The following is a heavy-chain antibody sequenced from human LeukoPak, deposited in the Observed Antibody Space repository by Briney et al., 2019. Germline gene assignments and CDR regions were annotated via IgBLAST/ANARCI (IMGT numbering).Heavy chain of an antibody. J-gene: IGHJ4*02. CDR3: AKVRGYCSGASCYFDY. CDR1: GFTFSSYA. Sequence: GGTLRLSCAASGFTFSSYAMSWVRQAPGKGLEWVSTISGSDDDTYADSVKGRFTISRDNSKNTLYVQMNSLRGEDTAIYYCAKVRGYCSGASCYFDYWGQGTLVTVSS. CDR2: ISGSDDDT. V-gene: IGHV3-23*01. D-gene: IGHD2-15*01.